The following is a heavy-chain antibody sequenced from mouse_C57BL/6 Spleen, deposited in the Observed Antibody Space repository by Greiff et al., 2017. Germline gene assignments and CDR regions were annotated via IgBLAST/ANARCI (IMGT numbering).Heavy chain of an antibody. J-gene: IGHJ4*01. D-gene: IGHD1-1*01. V-gene: IGHV1-52*01. CDR1: GYTFTSYW. CDR3: ARLETTVAAMDY. Sequence: QVQLQQPGAELVRPGSSVKLSCKASGYTFTSYWMHWVKQRPIQGLAWIGNIDPSDSETHYNQKFKDKATLTVDKSSSTAYMQLSSLTSDDSAVYYCARLETTVAAMDYWGQGTSVTVSS. CDR2: IDPSDSET.